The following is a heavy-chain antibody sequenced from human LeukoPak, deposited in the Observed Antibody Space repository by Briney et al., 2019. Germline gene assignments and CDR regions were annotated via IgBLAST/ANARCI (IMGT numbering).Heavy chain of an antibody. CDR3: TADIVLMVYAVDY. D-gene: IGHD2-8*01. CDR2: IKSKTDGGTT. V-gene: IGHV3-15*07. CDR1: GFTFSNAW. Sequence: PGGSPRLSCAASGFTFSNAWMNWVRQAPGKGLEWVGRIKSKTDGGTTDYAAPVKGRFTISRDDSKNTLYLQMNSLKTEDTAVYYCTADIVLMVYAVDYWGQGTLVTVSS. J-gene: IGHJ4*02.